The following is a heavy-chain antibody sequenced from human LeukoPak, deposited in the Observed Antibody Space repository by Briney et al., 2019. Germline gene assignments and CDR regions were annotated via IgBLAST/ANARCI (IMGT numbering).Heavy chain of an antibody. Sequence: GGSLRLSCAASGFTYSSHGLQWVRQAPGKGLEWVAFIRYDGGNKYYADSVKGRFTISRDNSKDTLFLQMNSLRPEDTAVYYCAKDQQRFLEWSPSDYWGQGTLVTVSS. D-gene: IGHD3-3*01. CDR1: GFTYSSHG. V-gene: IGHV3-30*02. CDR2: IRYDGGNK. CDR3: AKDQQRFLEWSPSDY. J-gene: IGHJ4*02.